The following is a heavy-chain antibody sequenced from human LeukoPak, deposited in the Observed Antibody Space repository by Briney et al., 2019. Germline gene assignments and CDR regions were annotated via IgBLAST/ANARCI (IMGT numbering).Heavy chain of an antibody. J-gene: IGHJ3*02. CDR3: ARDFPSSPNAFDI. CDR2: IYTSGST. CDR1: GGSFSGYY. V-gene: IGHV4-4*07. Sequence: PSETLSLTCAVYGGSFSGYYWSWIRQPAGKGLEWIGRIYTSGSTNYNPSLKSRVTMSVDTSKNQFSLKLSSVTAADTAVYYCARDFPSSPNAFDIWGQGTMVTVSS. D-gene: IGHD6-13*01.